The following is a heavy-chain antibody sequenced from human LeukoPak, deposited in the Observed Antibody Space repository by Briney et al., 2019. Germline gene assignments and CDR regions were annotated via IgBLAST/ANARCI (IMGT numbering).Heavy chain of an antibody. CDR1: GYSISSGYY. CDR2: IYHSGST. V-gene: IGHV4-38-2*01. J-gene: IGHJ3*02. Sequence: PSETLSLTCAVSGYSISSGYYWGWIRQPPGKGLEWIGSIYHSGSTYYNPSLKSRVTISVDTSKNQFSLKLSSVTAADTAVYYCARQVRPDVFDIWGQGTVVTVSS. CDR3: ARQVRPDVFDI. D-gene: IGHD1-1*01.